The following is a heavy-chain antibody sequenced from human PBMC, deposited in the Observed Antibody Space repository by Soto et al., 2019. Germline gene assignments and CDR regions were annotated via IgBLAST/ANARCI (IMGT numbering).Heavy chain of an antibody. D-gene: IGHD1-26*01. V-gene: IGHV3-23*01. CDR1: GFTFSSYA. CDR3: AKDGASGSYPPYYYFGMDV. CDR2: ISGSGVIA. J-gene: IGHJ6*02. Sequence: EVQLLESGGGLVQPGGSLRLSCAASGFTFSSYAMSWVRQAPGKGLEWVSTISGSGVIAYYADSVKGRFSISRDNSKNTLRLQMNSLRADDTAVYYCAKDGASGSYPPYYYFGMDVWGQGTTVTVSS.